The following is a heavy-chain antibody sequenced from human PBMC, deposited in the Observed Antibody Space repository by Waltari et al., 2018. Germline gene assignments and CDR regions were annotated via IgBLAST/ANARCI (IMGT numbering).Heavy chain of an antibody. D-gene: IGHD2-21*01. CDR1: GYSFNSYW. V-gene: IGHV5-51*01. Sequence: VQLVQSGAEVKKPGESLKISCKGSGYSFNSYWIGWVRQMPGKGLEWMAIIDPWYSDSRYSPPFQGQVTISVDKSINTAYLQWNNLKTSDSAIYYCARLEVMATGKYYFDYWGQGTLVTVSS. CDR2: IDPWYSDS. CDR3: ARLEVMATGKYYFDY. J-gene: IGHJ4*02.